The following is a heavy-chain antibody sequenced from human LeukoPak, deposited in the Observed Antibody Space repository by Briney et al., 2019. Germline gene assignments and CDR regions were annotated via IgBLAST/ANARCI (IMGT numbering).Heavy chain of an antibody. CDR1: GGSIRGTD. Sequence: SETLSLTCAVPGGSIRGTDWSSFPQPPGKGLEWIGHIYYSGSTHYNPSLKSRVTISVDTSKNQFSLKLSSVTAADTAVYYCASHVRNYGSGGILTFFDLGGQGTLVTVSS. J-gene: IGHJ1*01. CDR2: IYYSGST. V-gene: IGHV4-59*08. CDR3: ASHVRNYGSGGILTFFDL. D-gene: IGHD3-10*01.